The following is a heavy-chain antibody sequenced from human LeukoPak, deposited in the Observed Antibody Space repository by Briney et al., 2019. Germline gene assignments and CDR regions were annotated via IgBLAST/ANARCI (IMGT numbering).Heavy chain of an antibody. Sequence: SETLSLTCTVSGGSMSSYSWSWIRQPPGEGLEWIGYVYYTGSTNYNPSLKSRVTMFEDKSKNQFSLRLYSVTVADTAVYYCARHFAYSSSSYFDYWGQGSLVTVSS. CDR3: ARHFAYSSSSYFDY. CDR2: VYYTGST. J-gene: IGHJ4*02. CDR1: GGSMSSYS. V-gene: IGHV4-59*08. D-gene: IGHD6-6*01.